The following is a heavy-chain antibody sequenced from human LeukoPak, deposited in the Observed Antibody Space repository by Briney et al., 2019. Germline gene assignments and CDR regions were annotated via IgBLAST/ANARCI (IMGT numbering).Heavy chain of an antibody. CDR3: AKTLYIAAVPGGLDY. Sequence: SETLSLTCTVSGYSISSGYYWGWIRQPPGKGLEWIGSIYHSGSTYYNPSLKSRVTISVDTSKNQFSLKLSSVTAADTAVYYCAKTLYIAAVPGGLDYWGQGNLVTVSS. V-gene: IGHV4-38-2*02. D-gene: IGHD6-13*01. CDR1: GYSISSGYY. CDR2: IYHSGST. J-gene: IGHJ4*02.